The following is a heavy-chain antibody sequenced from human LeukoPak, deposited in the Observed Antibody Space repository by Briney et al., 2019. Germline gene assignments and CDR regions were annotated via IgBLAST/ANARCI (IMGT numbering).Heavy chain of an antibody. D-gene: IGHD6-19*01. CDR1: GYTFTSYA. CDR3: ARVSGPYSSGWYGA. V-gene: IGHV7-4-1*02. CDR2: INTNTGNP. Sequence: ASVKVSCKASGYTFTSYAMNWVRQAPGQGLEGMGWINTNTGNPTYAHGFTGRFVYSLDTSVSTAYLQISSLKAEDTAVYYCARVSGPYSSGWYGAWGQGTLVTVSS. J-gene: IGHJ5*02.